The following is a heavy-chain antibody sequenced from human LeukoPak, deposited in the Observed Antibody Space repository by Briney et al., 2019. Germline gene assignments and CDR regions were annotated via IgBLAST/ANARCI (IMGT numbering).Heavy chain of an antibody. D-gene: IGHD1-26*01. V-gene: IGHV4-4*02. CDR2: IYHSGST. Sequence: PSETLSLTCAVSGGSISSSNWWSWVRQPPGRGLEWIGEIYHSGSTNYNPSLKSRVTISVDKSKNQFSLKLSSVTAADTAVYYCARDSGSLYYFDYWGQGTLVTVSS. CDR1: GGSISSSNW. J-gene: IGHJ4*02. CDR3: ARDSGSLYYFDY.